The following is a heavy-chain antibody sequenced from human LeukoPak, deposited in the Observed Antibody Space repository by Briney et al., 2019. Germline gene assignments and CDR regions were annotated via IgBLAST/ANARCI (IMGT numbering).Heavy chain of an antibody. Sequence: SVKVSCKASGGTFSSYAISWVRQAPGQGLEWMGGIIPIFGTANYAQKFQGRVTITTDESTSTAYMELSSLRSEDTAVYYCARGSTDYYDSSGYLLNWFDPWGQGTTVTVSS. CDR1: GGTFSSYA. CDR3: ARGSTDYYDSSGYLLNWFDP. V-gene: IGHV1-69*05. CDR2: IIPIFGTA. J-gene: IGHJ5*01. D-gene: IGHD3-22*01.